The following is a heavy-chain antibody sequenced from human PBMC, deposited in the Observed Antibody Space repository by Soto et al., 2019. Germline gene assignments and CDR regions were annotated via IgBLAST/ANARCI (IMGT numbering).Heavy chain of an antibody. D-gene: IGHD3-10*01. V-gene: IGHV3-30-3*01. J-gene: IGHJ4*02. Sequence: GGSLRLSCAASGFTFSSYAMHWVRQAPGKGLEWVAVISYDGSNKYYADSVKGRFTISRDNSKNTLYLQMNSLRAEDTAVYYCARDLGFGSGSYYRTKGKSESRFDYWGQGTLVTVSS. CDR2: ISYDGSNK. CDR3: ARDLGFGSGSYYRTKGKSESRFDY. CDR1: GFTFSSYA.